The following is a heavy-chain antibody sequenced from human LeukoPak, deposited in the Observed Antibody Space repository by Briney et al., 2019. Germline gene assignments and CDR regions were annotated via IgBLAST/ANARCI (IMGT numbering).Heavy chain of an antibody. J-gene: IGHJ3*02. CDR1: GGSISSGGYY. Sequence: SETLSLTCTVSGGSISSGGYYWSWIRQHPGKGLEWIGYIYYSGSTYYNPSLKSRVTISVDTSKNQFSLKLSSVTAADTAVYYCARHDPYAIVNDAFDIWGQGTMVTVSS. D-gene: IGHD1-1*01. CDR3: ARHDPYAIVNDAFDI. V-gene: IGHV4-31*03. CDR2: IYYSGST.